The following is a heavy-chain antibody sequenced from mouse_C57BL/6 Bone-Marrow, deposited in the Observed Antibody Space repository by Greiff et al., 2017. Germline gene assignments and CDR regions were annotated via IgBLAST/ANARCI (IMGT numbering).Heavy chain of an antibody. J-gene: IGHJ4*01. V-gene: IGHV1-52*01. CDR2: IDPSDSET. CDR1: GYTFTSYW. D-gene: IGHD2-4*01. Sequence: QVQLQQPGAELVRPGSSVKLSCKASGYTFTSYWMHWVKQRPIQGLEWIGNIDPSDSETHYNQKFKDKATLTVDKSSSTAYMQLSSLTSEDSAVYYCARLYYDYDGGDYYAMDYWSQGTSVTVSS. CDR3: ARLYYDYDGGDYYAMDY.